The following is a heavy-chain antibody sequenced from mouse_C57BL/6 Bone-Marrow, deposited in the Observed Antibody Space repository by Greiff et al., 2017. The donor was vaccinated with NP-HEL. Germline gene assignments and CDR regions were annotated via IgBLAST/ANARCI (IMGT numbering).Heavy chain of an antibody. D-gene: IGHD1-1*01. CDR2: IYPGSGST. J-gene: IGHJ1*03. V-gene: IGHV1-55*01. CDR3: IGSSYWYYDV. CDR1: GYTFTSYW. Sequence: QVQLQQPGAELVKPGASVKMSCKASGYTFTSYWITWVKQRPGQGLEWIGDIYPGSGSTNYNEKFKSKATLTVDTSSSTASLQLSSLTSEDSAVYYCIGSSYWYYDVWGTGTTVTVSS.